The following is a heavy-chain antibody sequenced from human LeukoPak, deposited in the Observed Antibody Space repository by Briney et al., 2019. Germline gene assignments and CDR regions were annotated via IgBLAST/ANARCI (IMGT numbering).Heavy chain of an antibody. D-gene: IGHD6-19*01. Sequence: SETLSLTCTVSGGSISSSSYYWAWIRQPPGKGLEWTGSIYYSGSTYHNPPLKSRVTIPVDTSKNQFSLKLSSVTAADTAVYYCARLVGTASYYFDYWGQGTLVTVSS. CDR1: GGSISSSSYY. J-gene: IGHJ4*02. CDR2: IYYSGST. V-gene: IGHV4-39*01. CDR3: ARLVGTASYYFDY.